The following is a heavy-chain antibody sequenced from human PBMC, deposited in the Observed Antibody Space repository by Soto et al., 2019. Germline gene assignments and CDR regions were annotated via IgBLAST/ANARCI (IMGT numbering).Heavy chain of an antibody. CDR1: GFTFSDHY. V-gene: IGHV3-72*01. Sequence: PGGSLRLSCAASGFTFSDHYMDWVRQAPGKGLEWVGRTRNKANSYTTEYAASVKGRFTISRDDSKNSLYLQMNSLKTEDTAVYYCARVITTSAFDIWGQGTMVTVSS. CDR2: TRNKANSYTT. J-gene: IGHJ3*02. D-gene: IGHD3-22*01. CDR3: ARVITTSAFDI.